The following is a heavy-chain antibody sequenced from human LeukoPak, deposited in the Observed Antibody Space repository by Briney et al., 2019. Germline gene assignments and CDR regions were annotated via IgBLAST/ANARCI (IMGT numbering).Heavy chain of an antibody. Sequence: ASVKVSCKTSGYTFTGYYLHWVRQAPGQGLEWMGWLIPNNGSTNYAQKFQGRVTMTRDTSISTAFMELSRLRSDDTAIYYCARANANYFDYWGQGTLVTVSS. J-gene: IGHJ4*02. CDR3: ARANANYFDY. CDR1: GYTFTGYY. CDR2: LIPNNGST. V-gene: IGHV1-2*02.